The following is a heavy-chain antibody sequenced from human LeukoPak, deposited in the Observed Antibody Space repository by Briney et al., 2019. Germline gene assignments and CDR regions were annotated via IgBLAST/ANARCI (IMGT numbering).Heavy chain of an antibody. V-gene: IGHV4-59*01. Sequence: SETLSLTCTVPGGSLSSYHWSWIRQPPGKGLEWIGYIYYSGSTNYNPSLKIRVTISVDTSKNQFSLKLSSVSAADTPVYYWARSYCTNGECYPFYWYFDLWGRGTLVTVSS. D-gene: IGHD2-8*01. J-gene: IGHJ2*01. CDR1: GGSLSSYH. CDR2: IYYSGST. CDR3: ARSYCTNGECYPFYWYFDL.